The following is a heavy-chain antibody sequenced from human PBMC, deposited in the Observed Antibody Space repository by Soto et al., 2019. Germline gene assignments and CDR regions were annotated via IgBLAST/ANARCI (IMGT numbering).Heavy chain of an antibody. V-gene: IGHV3-30*18. J-gene: IGHJ4*02. CDR1: GFTLSDYA. CDR3: AKVREDLVLLVALDY. Sequence: QVQLVESGGGVVQPGRSLRLSCAASGFTLSDYAMHWVRQAPGKGLEWVAVISEDGNNIYYADSVRGRFTISRDNSKNTLYLQMNSLRAEDTAVYYCAKVREDLVLLVALDYWGQGTLVTVSS. CDR2: ISEDGNNI. D-gene: IGHD2-8*01.